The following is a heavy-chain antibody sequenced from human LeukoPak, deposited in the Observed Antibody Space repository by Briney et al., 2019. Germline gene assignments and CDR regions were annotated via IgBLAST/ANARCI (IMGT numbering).Heavy chain of an antibody. D-gene: IGHD3-3*01. Sequence: PGGSLRLSCAASGFTFSSYSMNWVRQAPGKGLEWVSYISSSSSTIYYADSVKGRFTISRDNAKNSLYLQMNSLRAEDTAVYYCARDSARPRAIFGVVKEFDPWGQGTLVTVSS. V-gene: IGHV3-48*01. CDR3: ARDSARPRAIFGVVKEFDP. CDR1: GFTFSSYS. J-gene: IGHJ5*02. CDR2: ISSSSSTI.